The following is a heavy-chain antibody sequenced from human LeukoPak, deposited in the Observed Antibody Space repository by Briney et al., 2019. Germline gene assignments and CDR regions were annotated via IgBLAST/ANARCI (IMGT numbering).Heavy chain of an antibody. J-gene: IGHJ4*02. V-gene: IGHV1-69*10. D-gene: IGHD3-10*01. CDR3: ASRVRGSSFDY. CDR2: IIPILGIA. CDR1: GGTFSSYA. Sequence: SVKVSCKASGGTFSSYAISWVRQAPGQGLEWMGWIIPILGIANYAQKFQGRVTITADKSTSTAYMELSSLRSEDTAVYYCASRVRGSSFDYWGQGTLVTASS.